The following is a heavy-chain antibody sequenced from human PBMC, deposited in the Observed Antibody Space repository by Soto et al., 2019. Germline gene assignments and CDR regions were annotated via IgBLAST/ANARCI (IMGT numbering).Heavy chain of an antibody. Sequence: TLSLTCAVSGSSIWSSGDYWSWIRQHPVRGLGWIGYIYYSGSTYYNPSLKSRVTISVDTSKNQFSLKLSSVTAADTAVYYRATAPSFARITILGPFPYYYGMDVWGQGTTVTVSS. D-gene: IGHD3-3*01. CDR1: GSSIWSSGDY. V-gene: IGHV4-31*02. CDR3: ATAPSFARITILGPFPYYYGMDV. J-gene: IGHJ6*02. CDR2: IYYSGST.